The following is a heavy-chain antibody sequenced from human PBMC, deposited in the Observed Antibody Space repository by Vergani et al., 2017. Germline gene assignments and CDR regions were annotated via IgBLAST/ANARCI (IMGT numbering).Heavy chain of an antibody. CDR1: GFTFSSYA. D-gene: IGHD3-16*02. Sequence: QVQLVESGGGVVQPGRSLRLSCAASGFTFSSYAMHWVRQAPGKGLEWVAVISYDGSNKYYADSVKGRFTISRDNSKNTLYLQMNSLRAEDTAVYYCARDPSAYYDYVGGSYRWGYFDYWGQGTLVTVSS. CDR3: ARDPSAYYDYVGGSYRWGYFDY. CDR2: ISYDGSNK. V-gene: IGHV3-30-3*01. J-gene: IGHJ4*02.